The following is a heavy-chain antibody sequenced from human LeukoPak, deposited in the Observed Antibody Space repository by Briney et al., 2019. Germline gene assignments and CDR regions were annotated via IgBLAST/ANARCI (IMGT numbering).Heavy chain of an antibody. V-gene: IGHV1-24*01. D-gene: IGHD1-26*01. J-gene: IGHJ4*02. CDR1: GYTLTELS. Sequence: ASVKVSCKVSGYTLTELSMHWVRQAPGKGLEWMGGFDPEDGETIYAQKFQGRVTMTEDTSTDTAYMELSSLRSEDTAVYYCATGFLVGATNRYWGQGTLVTVSS. CDR3: ATGFLVGATNRY. CDR2: FDPEDGET.